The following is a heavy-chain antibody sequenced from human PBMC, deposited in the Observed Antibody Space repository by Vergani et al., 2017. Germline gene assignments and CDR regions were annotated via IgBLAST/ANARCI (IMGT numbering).Heavy chain of an antibody. D-gene: IGHD6-19*01. CDR3: ARAGPTGLQWLVPVY. Sequence: QVQLQESGPGLVKPSETLSLTCTVSGGSISSYYWSWIRQPPGKGLEWIGYIYYSGSTNYNPSLKSRVTVSVDTSKNQFSLKLSSVTAADTAVYYCARAGPTGLQWLVPVYWGQGTLVTVSS. CDR1: GGSISSYY. CDR2: IYYSGST. V-gene: IGHV4-59*01. J-gene: IGHJ4*02.